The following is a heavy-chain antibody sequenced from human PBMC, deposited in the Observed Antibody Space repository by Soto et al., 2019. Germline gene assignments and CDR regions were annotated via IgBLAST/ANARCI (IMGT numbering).Heavy chain of an antibody. Sequence: PGGSLRLSCAASGFTFSSYAMSWVRQAPGKGLEWVSAISGSGGSTYYADSVKGRFTISRDNSKNTLYLQMNSLRAEDTAVYYCAKDVGSNWYNEGFADDYWGQGTLVTVSS. J-gene: IGHJ4*02. CDR2: ISGSGGST. D-gene: IGHD6-13*01. V-gene: IGHV3-23*01. CDR3: AKDVGSNWYNEGFADDY. CDR1: GFTFSSYA.